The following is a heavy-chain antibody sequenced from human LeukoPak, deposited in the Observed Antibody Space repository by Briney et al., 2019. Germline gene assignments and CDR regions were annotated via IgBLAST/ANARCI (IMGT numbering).Heavy chain of an antibody. CDR3: ATMPTVTTSGGGG. V-gene: IGHV1-3*01. CDR1: GYTFTSYA. J-gene: IGHJ4*02. CDR2: INAGNGNT. D-gene: IGHD4-17*01. Sequence: GASVKVSCKASGYTFTSYAMHWVRQAPGQRLEWMGWINAGNGNTKYSQKFQGRVTITRDTSASTAYMELSSLRSEDTAVYYCATMPTVTTSGGGGWGQGTLVTVSS.